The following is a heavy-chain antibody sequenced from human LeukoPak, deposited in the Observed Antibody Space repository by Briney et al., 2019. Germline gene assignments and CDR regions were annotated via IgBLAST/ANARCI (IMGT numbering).Heavy chain of an antibody. CDR2: IYYSGST. D-gene: IGHD5-12*01. J-gene: IGHJ4*02. V-gene: IGHV4-39*01. CDR3: ARRYRGYDEDY. Sequence: ASETLSLTCTVSGGSISSSSYYWGWIRQPPGKGLEWIGSIYYSGSTYYNPSLKSRVTISVDTSKNQFSLKLSSVTAADTAVCYCARRYRGYDEDYWGQGTLVTVSS. CDR1: GGSISSSSYY.